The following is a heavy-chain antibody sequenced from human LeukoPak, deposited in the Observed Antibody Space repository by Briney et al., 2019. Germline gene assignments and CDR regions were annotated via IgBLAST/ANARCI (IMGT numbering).Heavy chain of an antibody. D-gene: IGHD2-15*01. Sequence: ASVKVSCKASGGTFSSYAISWVRQATGQGLEWMGWMNPNSGNTGYAQKFQGRVTMTRNTSISTAYMELSSLRSEDTAVYYCARTSSTLGYCSGGSCSNWFDPWGQGTLVTVSS. CDR3: ARTSSTLGYCSGGSCSNWFDP. V-gene: IGHV1-8*02. CDR1: GGTFSSYA. CDR2: MNPNSGNT. J-gene: IGHJ5*02.